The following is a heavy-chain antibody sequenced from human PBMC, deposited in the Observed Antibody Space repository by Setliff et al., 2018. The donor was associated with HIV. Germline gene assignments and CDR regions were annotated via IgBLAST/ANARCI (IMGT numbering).Heavy chain of an antibody. J-gene: IGHJ6*03. CDR1: GGSLSGYY. Sequence: PSETLSLTCAVYGGSLSGYYWSWIRQPPGKGLEWIGEINHSGSTNYDPSLKSRVTISVDTSKNQFSLNLSSVTAADTAVYFCARVLAAYLDVWGKGTTVTVS. CDR2: INHSGST. CDR3: ARVLAAYLDV. D-gene: IGHD2-15*01. V-gene: IGHV4-34*01.